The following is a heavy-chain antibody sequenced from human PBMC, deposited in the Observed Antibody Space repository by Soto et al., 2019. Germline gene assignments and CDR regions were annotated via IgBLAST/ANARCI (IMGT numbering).Heavy chain of an antibody. CDR3: AREGSSFFDY. J-gene: IGHJ4*02. Sequence: PSETLSLTCTVSGGSISSYYWSWIRQPPGKGLEWIGYIYYSGSTNYNPSLKSRVTISVDTSKNQFSLKLSSVTAADTAVYYCAREGSSFFDYWGQGTLVTVSS. D-gene: IGHD6-13*01. CDR2: IYYSGST. CDR1: GGSISSYY. V-gene: IGHV4-59*01.